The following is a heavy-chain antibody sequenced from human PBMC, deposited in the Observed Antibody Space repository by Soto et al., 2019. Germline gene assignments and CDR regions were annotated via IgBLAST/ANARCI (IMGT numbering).Heavy chain of an antibody. D-gene: IGHD2-2*01. Sequence: SVKVSCKASGGTFSSYAISWVRQAPGQGLEWMGGIIPIFGTANYAQKFQGRVTITADESTSTAYMELSSLRSEDTAVYYCARSYCSSTSCYLPHAAFDICGQGTMGTV. V-gene: IGHV1-69*13. CDR2: IIPIFGTA. CDR1: GGTFSSYA. CDR3: ARSYCSSTSCYLPHAAFDI. J-gene: IGHJ3*02.